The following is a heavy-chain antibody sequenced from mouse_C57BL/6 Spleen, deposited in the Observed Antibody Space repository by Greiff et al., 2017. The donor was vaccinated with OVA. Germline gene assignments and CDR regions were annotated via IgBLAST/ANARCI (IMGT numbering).Heavy chain of an antibody. CDR2: IDPSDSYT. D-gene: IGHD1-1*01. Sequence: QVQLQQPGAELVMPGASVKLSCKASGYTFTSYWMHWVKQRPGQGLEWIGEIDPSDSYTNYNQKFKGKSTLTVDKSSSTAYMQLSSLTSEDSAVYYCARTIYYYGSKGTYYFDYWGQGTTLTVSS. V-gene: IGHV1-69*01. CDR3: ARTIYYYGSKGTYYFDY. J-gene: IGHJ2*01. CDR1: GYTFTSYW.